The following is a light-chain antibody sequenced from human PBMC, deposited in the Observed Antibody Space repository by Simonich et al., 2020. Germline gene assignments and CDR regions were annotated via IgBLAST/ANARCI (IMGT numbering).Light chain of an antibody. V-gene: IGKV1-5*03. CDR3: QQYNSYHT. CDR2: KAS. Sequence: DIQMTQSPSTLSASVGDRVTITCRASQSISSWLAWYPQKPGKSPKPLIYKASSLESGVPSRFSGSGSGTEFTLTISSLQPDDFATYYCQQYNSYHTFGQGTKLEIK. J-gene: IGKJ2*01. CDR1: QSISSW.